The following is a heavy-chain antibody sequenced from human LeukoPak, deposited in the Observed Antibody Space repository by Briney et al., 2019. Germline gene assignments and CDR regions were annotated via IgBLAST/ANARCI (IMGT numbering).Heavy chain of an antibody. D-gene: IGHD6-13*01. CDR2: IRYDGSNK. J-gene: IGHJ3*02. Sequence: GGSLRLSCAASGFTFSSYGMHWVRQAPGKGLEWVAVIRYDGSNKYYADSVKGRFTISRDNSKNTLYLQMNSLRAEDTAVYYCARDQYSSSWYGGAAFDIWGQGTMVTVSS. CDR3: ARDQYSSSWYGGAAFDI. V-gene: IGHV3-33*01. CDR1: GFTFSSYG.